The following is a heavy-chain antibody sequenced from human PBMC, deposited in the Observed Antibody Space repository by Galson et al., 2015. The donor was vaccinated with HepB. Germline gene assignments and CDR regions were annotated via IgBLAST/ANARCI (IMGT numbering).Heavy chain of an antibody. V-gene: IGHV3-21*01. CDR1: GFTFSSYS. J-gene: IGHJ5*02. D-gene: IGHD6-13*01. Sequence: SLRLSCAASGFTFSSYSMNWVRQAPGKGLEWVSSISSSSSYIYYADSVKGRFTIPRDNAKNPLYLQMNSLRAEDTAVYYCARDHFQQQLGTRWFDPWGQGTLVTVSS. CDR3: ARDHFQQQLGTRWFDP. CDR2: ISSSSSYI.